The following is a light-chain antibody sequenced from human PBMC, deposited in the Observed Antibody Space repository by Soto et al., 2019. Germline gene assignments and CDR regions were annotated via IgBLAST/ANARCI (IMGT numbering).Light chain of an antibody. CDR1: SGSIASNY. V-gene: IGLV6-57*04. CDR3: QSYDSSSLV. J-gene: IGLJ2*01. Sequence: NFMLTQPHSVSESPGKTVTISCTRGSGSIASNYVQWYQQRPGSAPTTVIYEDNQRPSGVPDRFSGSFDSSSNSASLTISGLNTEDEDDYYCQSYDSSSLVFGGGTKLTVL. CDR2: EDN.